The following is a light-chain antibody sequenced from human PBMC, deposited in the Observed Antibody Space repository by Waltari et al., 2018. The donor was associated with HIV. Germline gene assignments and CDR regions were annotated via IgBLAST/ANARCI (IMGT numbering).Light chain of an antibody. CDR3: CSYAGNFFV. CDR1: SSDVGGYDF. V-gene: IGLV2-11*01. CDR2: DVG. Sequence: QSALTQPRSVSGSPGQSVTISCIGTSSDVGGYDFFSWYQQHPGKAPKLIIYDVGKRPSGVPARFSGSKSGNTASLTISGLQAEDEADYFCCSYAGNFFVFGTGTQVSVL. J-gene: IGLJ1*01.